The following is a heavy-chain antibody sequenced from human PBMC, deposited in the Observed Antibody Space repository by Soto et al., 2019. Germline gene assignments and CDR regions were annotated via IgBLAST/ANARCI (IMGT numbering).Heavy chain of an antibody. CDR1: GYTFTDSA. CDR2: IAPGNGNT. J-gene: IGHJ4*02. V-gene: IGHV1-3*01. D-gene: IGHD2-21*01. Sequence: ASVKVSCKASGYTFTDSAIHWVRQAPGQSLELLGWIAPGNGNTKYSQKFQGRVTITRDTSATTAYMELSSLRSGDTAVYYCAKGSRMWTRDYWGQGTLVTVSS. CDR3: AKGSRMWTRDY.